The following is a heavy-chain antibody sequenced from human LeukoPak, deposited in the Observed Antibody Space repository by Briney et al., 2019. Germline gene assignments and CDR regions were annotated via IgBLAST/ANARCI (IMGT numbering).Heavy chain of an antibody. Sequence: GGSLRLSCAASGFTFSSYAVHWVRQAPGKGLEWVAVISYDGSNKYYADSVKGRFTISRDTSKNTLYLQMNSLRAEDTAVYYCARALGYCSSTSCSLDYWGQGTLVTVSS. V-gene: IGHV3-30-3*01. J-gene: IGHJ4*02. D-gene: IGHD2-2*01. CDR2: ISYDGSNK. CDR3: ARALGYCSSTSCSLDY. CDR1: GFTFSSYA.